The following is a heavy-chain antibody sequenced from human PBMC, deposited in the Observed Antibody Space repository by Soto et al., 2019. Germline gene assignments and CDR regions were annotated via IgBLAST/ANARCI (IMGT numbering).Heavy chain of an antibody. CDR1: GYSFTSYW. J-gene: IGHJ4*02. CDR3: ARGGAGQWLRYFDY. V-gene: IGHV5-51*01. Sequence: PGESLKISFKGSGYSFTSYWIGWVRQMPVKGLEWMGSIYPGDSDTRYSPAFQGQVTMTTDPSTSTAYMELRSLSSDATAVYSSARGGAGQWLRYFDYWGQGTLVTLSS. CDR2: IYPGDSDT. D-gene: IGHD6-19*01.